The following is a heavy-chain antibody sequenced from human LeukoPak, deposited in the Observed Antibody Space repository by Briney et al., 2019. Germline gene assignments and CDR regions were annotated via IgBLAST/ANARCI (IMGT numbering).Heavy chain of an antibody. CDR1: GGSISGYY. J-gene: IGHJ4*02. CDR3: ARGLPFHFDY. V-gene: IGHV4-59*12. D-gene: IGHD4-11*01. CDR2: IYYSGST. Sequence: PSETLSLTCTVSGGSISGYYWNWIRQPPGKGLEWIGYIYYSGSTNYNPSLKSRVTMSVDTSKNQFSLKLSSVTAADTAVYYCARGLPFHFDYWGQGTLVTVSS.